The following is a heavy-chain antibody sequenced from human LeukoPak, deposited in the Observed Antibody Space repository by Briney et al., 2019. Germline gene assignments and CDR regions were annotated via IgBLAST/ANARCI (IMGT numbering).Heavy chain of an antibody. D-gene: IGHD6-13*01. CDR3: ARGLLAAAGSNFDY. CDR2: INPNSGGT. CDR1: GYTFTGYY. J-gene: IGHJ4*02. Sequence: GASVKVSCKASGYTFTGYYMHWVRQAPGQGLEWMGWINPNSGGTNYAQKFQGRVTMTRGTSISTAYMELSRLRSDDTAVYYCARGLLAAAGSNFDYWGQGTLVTVSS. V-gene: IGHV1-2*02.